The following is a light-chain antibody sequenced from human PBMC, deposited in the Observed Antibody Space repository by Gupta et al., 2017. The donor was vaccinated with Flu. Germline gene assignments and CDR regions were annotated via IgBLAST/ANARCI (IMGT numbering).Light chain of an antibody. CDR2: DND. J-gene: IGLJ3*02. V-gene: IGLV1-51*01. CDR3: ATGSSGRNSWV. CDR1: SPDIGNNY. Sequence: QSVLTQPPSVSAAPGQTVTISCSGSSPDIGNNYVSWYRQFPGTAPKLLIYDNDKRPSGIRDRFSGSKSYTSATLGITGLQTGEEAYYYCATGSSGRNSWVFGGGTKLTVL.